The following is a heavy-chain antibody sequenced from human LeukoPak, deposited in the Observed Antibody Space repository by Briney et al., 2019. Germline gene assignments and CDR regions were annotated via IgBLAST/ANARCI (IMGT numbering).Heavy chain of an antibody. CDR1: GGSISSGSYY. Sequence: SETLSLTCTVSGGSISSGSYYWGWIRQPPGKGLEWIGSIYYSGSTYYNPSLKSRVTISVDTSKIQFSLKLSSVTAADTAVYYCARTFPYYDFWSGYLAFDYWGQGTLVTVSS. CDR3: ARTFPYYDFWSGYLAFDY. CDR2: IYYSGST. V-gene: IGHV4-39*01. D-gene: IGHD3-3*01. J-gene: IGHJ4*02.